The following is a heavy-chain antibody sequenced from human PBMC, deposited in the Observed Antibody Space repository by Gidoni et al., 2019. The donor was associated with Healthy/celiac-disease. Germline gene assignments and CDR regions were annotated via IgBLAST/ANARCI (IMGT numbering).Heavy chain of an antibody. CDR2: INAGNGNT. CDR3: AREDIVVVSAGLSGAFDI. D-gene: IGHD2-2*01. CDR1: GYTFTSYA. V-gene: IGHV1-3*01. Sequence: QVQLVQSGAEVKKPGASVKVSCKASGYTFTSYAMHWVRQAPGPRLEWMGWINAGNGNTKYSQKFQGRVTITRDTSASTAYMELSSLRSEDTAVYYCAREDIVVVSAGLSGAFDIWGQGTMVTVSS. J-gene: IGHJ3*02.